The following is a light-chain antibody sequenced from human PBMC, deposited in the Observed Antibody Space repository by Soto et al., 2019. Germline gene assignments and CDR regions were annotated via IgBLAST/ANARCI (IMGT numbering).Light chain of an antibody. J-gene: IGKJ4*01. V-gene: IGKV3D-15*02. CDR3: QQYGNSPALT. CDR1: QSVGSN. CDR2: GVS. Sequence: DIVMTRSPATLSLSPGELVTLSCRASQSVGSNLAWYQQKPAQAPRLLIYGVSTRATGIPDRFSGSGSGTEFILTISGLEPEDFAVYYCQQYGNSPALTFGGGTRWIS.